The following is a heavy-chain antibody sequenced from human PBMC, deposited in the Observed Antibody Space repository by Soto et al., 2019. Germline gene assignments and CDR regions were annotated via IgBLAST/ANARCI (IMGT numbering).Heavy chain of an antibody. CDR3: AKRPASLVCFDY. J-gene: IGHJ4*02. CDR1: GFTFSNYD. V-gene: IGHV3-23*01. Sequence: EVQLLESGGGLVQPGGSLRLSCAASGFTFSNYDMSWVRQAPGKGLEWVSPISGGGGRIYYADSVKGRFTISRDNSKNTLYMQINSLRAEDTAVYYCAKRPASLVCFDYWGQGTLVTVSS. CDR2: ISGGGGRI. D-gene: IGHD2-2*01.